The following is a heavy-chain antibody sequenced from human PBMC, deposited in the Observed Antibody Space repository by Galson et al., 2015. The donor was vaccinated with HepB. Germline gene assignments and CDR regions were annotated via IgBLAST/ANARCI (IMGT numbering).Heavy chain of an antibody. CDR2: ITKHGDNT. Sequence: SLSPSCEASEFSFSDSGLHWVRQAPGKGLEYVSTITKHGDNTYHADSLKGRFTISRDNSKNTLYLQMSGLRVEDTALYYCVKDGTATMTHLDYWGQGTLVTVSS. D-gene: IGHD5-12*01. CDR1: EFSFSDSG. V-gene: IGHV3-64D*06. CDR3: VKDGTATMTHLDY. J-gene: IGHJ4*02.